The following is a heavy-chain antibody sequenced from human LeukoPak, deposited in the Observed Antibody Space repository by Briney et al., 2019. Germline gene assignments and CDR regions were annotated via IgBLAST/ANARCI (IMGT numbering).Heavy chain of an antibody. J-gene: IGHJ4*02. CDR2: IYSGGST. D-gene: IGHD6-13*01. CDR1: GFTFSSYS. CDR3: ARDEGYSSSWYRY. Sequence: PGGSLRLSCAASGFTFSSYSMNWVRQAPGKGLEWVSVIYSGGSTYYADSVKGRFTISRDNSKNTLYLQMNSLRAEDTAVYYCARDEGYSSSWYRYWGQGTLVTVSS. V-gene: IGHV3-53*01.